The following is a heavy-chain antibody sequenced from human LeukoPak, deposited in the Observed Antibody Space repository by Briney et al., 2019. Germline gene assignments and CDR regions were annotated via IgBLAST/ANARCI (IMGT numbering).Heavy chain of an antibody. J-gene: IGHJ4*02. CDR1: GVSISSSNSY. CDR2: IYYSGST. V-gene: IGHV4-39*07. CDR3: AMAIGYGYGDYYFDY. Sequence: PSETLSLTCTVSGVSISSSNSYWGWHRQPPGKGLEWIVSIYYSGSTYYNPSLKSRIIISVDTSKNQFSLKLSSVTAADTAVYYCAMAIGYGYGDYYFDYWGQGTLVTVSS. D-gene: IGHD4-17*01.